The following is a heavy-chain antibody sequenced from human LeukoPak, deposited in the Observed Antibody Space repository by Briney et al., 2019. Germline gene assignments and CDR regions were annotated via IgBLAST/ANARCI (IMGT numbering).Heavy chain of an antibody. D-gene: IGHD3-3*01. Sequence: GGSLRLSCAASGFTFSSYGMHWVRQAPGKGLEWVSYISSSGSTIYYADSVKGRFTISRDNAKNSLYLRMNSLRAEDTAVYYCARQVRDFWSGHRGDYFDYWGQGTLVTVSS. J-gene: IGHJ4*02. CDR2: ISSSGSTI. CDR1: GFTFSSYG. CDR3: ARQVRDFWSGHRGDYFDY. V-gene: IGHV3-48*04.